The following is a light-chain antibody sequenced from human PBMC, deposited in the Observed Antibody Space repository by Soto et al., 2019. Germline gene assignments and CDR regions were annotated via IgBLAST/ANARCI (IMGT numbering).Light chain of an antibody. V-gene: IGKV3-20*01. CDR1: QSVSSSY. Sequence: EIVLTQSPGTLSLSPGERATLSCRASQSVSSSYLAWYQHKPGQAPRLLIYGASSRATGIPDRFSGSGSGTDFTLSISRLEPEDFAVYYCQQYGSSSTFGGGTKVDIK. CDR3: QQYGSSST. CDR2: GAS. J-gene: IGKJ4*01.